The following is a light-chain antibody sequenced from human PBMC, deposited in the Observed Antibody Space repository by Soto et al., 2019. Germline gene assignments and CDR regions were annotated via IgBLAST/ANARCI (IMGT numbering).Light chain of an antibody. Sequence: DIQITQSPSYVSASVGDRVTITCRASQGIKNWLAWYQQKPGKAPNLLIYTGSSLQSGVPSRFSGSGSGTDFTLTINSLQPEDFATYYCQQAASFPIPFGQGTRLEIK. CDR2: TGS. CDR1: QGIKNW. J-gene: IGKJ5*01. V-gene: IGKV1-12*01. CDR3: QQAASFPIP.